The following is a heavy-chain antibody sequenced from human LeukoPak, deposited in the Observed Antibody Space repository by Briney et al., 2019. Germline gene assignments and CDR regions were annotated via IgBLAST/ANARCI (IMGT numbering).Heavy chain of an antibody. Sequence: PGGSLRLSCAASGFTFSDYYMSWIRQAPGKGLEWDSYISSSGSTIYYADSVKGRFTISRDNAKNSLYLQMNSLRAEDTAVYYCTTSSYYYGSGSRIDYWGQGTLVTVSS. CDR1: GFTFSDYY. D-gene: IGHD3-10*01. CDR2: ISSSGSTI. J-gene: IGHJ4*02. CDR3: TTSSYYYGSGSRIDY. V-gene: IGHV3-11*01.